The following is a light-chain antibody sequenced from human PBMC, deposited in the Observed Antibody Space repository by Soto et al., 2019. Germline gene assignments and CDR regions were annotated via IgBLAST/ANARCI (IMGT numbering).Light chain of an antibody. CDR3: QSYDRSLGGSRI. CDR1: NSNIGSHFD. Sequence: QSVLTQPPSVSGAQGQTVTISCTGSNSNIGSHFDVHWYQQLPGTAPKLIIFSNNNRPSGVPDRFSGSRSGTSASLAITGLQAEDEADYFCQSYDRSLGGSRIFGTGTKVTVL. V-gene: IGLV1-40*01. CDR2: SNN. J-gene: IGLJ1*01.